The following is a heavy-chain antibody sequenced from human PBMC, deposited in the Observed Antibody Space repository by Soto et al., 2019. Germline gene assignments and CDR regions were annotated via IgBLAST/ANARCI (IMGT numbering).Heavy chain of an antibody. CDR1: GFSLPTSGVG. V-gene: IGHV2-5*02. CDR3: GHRVLRTVFGLVTTTAIYFDF. D-gene: IGHD3-3*01. CDR2: IYWDDDK. J-gene: IGHJ4*02. Sequence: QITLNESGPTQVNPRQPLTLTCTFSGFSLPTSGVGVGWIRQSPGKAPEWLALIYWDDDKRYSPSLKRRLTISKDFSKHQVVLTKADLDPADTATYYCGHRVLRTVFGLVTTTAIYFDFWGQGTPVAVSS.